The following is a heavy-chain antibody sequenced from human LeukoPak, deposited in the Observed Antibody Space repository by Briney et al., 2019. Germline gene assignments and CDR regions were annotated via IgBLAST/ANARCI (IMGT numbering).Heavy chain of an antibody. D-gene: IGHD6-13*01. Sequence: GRSLRLSCAASGFTFSSYGMHWVRQAPGKGLEWVAVISYDGSNEYYADSVKGRFTISRDNSKNTLYLQMNSLRAEDTAVYYCARVRSAAAGIAYWGQGTLVTVSS. V-gene: IGHV3-30*03. CDR2: ISYDGSNE. CDR1: GFTFSSYG. J-gene: IGHJ4*02. CDR3: ARVRSAAAGIAY.